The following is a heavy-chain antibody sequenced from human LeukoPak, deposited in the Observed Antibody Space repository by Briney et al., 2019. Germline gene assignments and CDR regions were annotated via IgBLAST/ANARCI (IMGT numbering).Heavy chain of an antibody. D-gene: IGHD4-23*01. V-gene: IGHV4-34*01. CDR2: IHRSGST. CDR1: GGSFSGYY. CDR3: ARPPDGGRAPEAFDI. J-gene: IGHJ3*02. Sequence: ETLSLTCAVSGGSFSGYYWNWVRQPPGKGLEWVGDIHRSGSTNYNASLKSRVTISVDKSKNQFSLKLNSVTAADTAVYYCARPPDGGRAPEAFDIWGQGTLVTVSS.